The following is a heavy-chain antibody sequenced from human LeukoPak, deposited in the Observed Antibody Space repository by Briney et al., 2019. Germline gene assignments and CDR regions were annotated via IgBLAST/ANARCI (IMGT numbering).Heavy chain of an antibody. D-gene: IGHD4-17*01. J-gene: IGHJ4*02. CDR2: IYYSGST. V-gene: IGHV4-39*01. CDR3: SRHLGVTTHFDY. CDR1: GGSISSSSYY. Sequence: SETLSLTCTVSGGSISSSSYYWGWIRQPPGKGLEWIGSIYYSGSTYYNPSLKSRVTISVDTSKNQFSLKLSSLTAADPAVYYCSRHLGVTTHFDYWGQGTLVTVSS.